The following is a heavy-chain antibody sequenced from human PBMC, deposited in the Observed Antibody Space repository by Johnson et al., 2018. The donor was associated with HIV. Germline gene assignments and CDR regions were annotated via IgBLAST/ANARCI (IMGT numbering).Heavy chain of an antibody. V-gene: IGHV3-NL1*01. D-gene: IGHD4-11*01. CDR1: GFTFSSYA. CDR2: IYSTFGT. J-gene: IGHJ3*02. CDR3: ARETRDDAFDI. Sequence: QVQLVESGGGVVQPGRSLRLSCAASGFTFSSYAMHWVRQAPGKGLEWVSVIYSTFGTYYADSVRGRFTISRDNAKNTLHLQMNSLRADDTAVYYCARETRDDAFDIWGQGTMVAVSS.